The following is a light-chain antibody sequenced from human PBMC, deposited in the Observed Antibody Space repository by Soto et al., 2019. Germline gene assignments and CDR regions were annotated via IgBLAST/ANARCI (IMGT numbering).Light chain of an antibody. CDR3: YSYAGSSPVV. Sequence: QSVLTQPASVSGSPGQSITISCTGTSSDVGGYNLVSWYQQHPGKAPKLMIYEVSKRPSGVSNRFSGSKSGNTASLTISGLQAEDEADYYCYSYAGSSPVVFGGGTKLTVL. CDR2: EVS. V-gene: IGLV2-23*02. J-gene: IGLJ2*01. CDR1: SSDVGGYNL.